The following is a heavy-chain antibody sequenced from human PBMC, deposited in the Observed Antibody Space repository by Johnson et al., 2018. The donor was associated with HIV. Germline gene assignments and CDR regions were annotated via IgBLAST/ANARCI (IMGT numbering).Heavy chain of an antibody. D-gene: IGHD2-2*01. Sequence: VQLVESGGGVVQPGGSLRLSCAASGFTFSSYGMHWVRQAPGKGLEWVANIKQDGSEKYYVDSVKGRFTISRDNAKNSLYLQMNSLRAEDTAVYYCARETGDPVVPAARDAFDIWGQGTMVTVSS. CDR2: IKQDGSEK. CDR1: GFTFSSYG. V-gene: IGHV3-7*01. CDR3: ARETGDPVVPAARDAFDI. J-gene: IGHJ3*02.